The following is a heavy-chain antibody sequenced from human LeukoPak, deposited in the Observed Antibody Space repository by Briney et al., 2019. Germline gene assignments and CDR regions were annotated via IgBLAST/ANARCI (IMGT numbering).Heavy chain of an antibody. CDR1: GGSISSGAYS. Sequence: SETLSLTCAVSGGSISSGAYSWSWIRQPPGKGLEWIGYIYHSGSTYYNPSLKSRVTISIDRSKNQFSLKLSSVTAADTAVYYCARYCSGGSRYNGMDVWGQGTTVTVSS. CDR2: IYHSGST. J-gene: IGHJ6*02. V-gene: IGHV4-30-2*01. D-gene: IGHD2-15*01. CDR3: ARYCSGGSRYNGMDV.